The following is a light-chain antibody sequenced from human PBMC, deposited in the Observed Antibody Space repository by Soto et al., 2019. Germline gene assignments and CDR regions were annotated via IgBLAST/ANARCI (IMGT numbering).Light chain of an antibody. CDR3: FSYTCRDTYV. CDR1: NNDVGGYKG. J-gene: IGLJ1*01. V-gene: IGLV2-18*02. Sequence: QSALTQAHSVAGSPGQSVTISCTGTNNDVGGYKGVSWYQQSPGTAPKLIIYEVSNRPSGVPGRFSGSKSGNTASPTISGLQAEDEADYYCFSYTCRDTYVFGPGTKVTVL. CDR2: EVS.